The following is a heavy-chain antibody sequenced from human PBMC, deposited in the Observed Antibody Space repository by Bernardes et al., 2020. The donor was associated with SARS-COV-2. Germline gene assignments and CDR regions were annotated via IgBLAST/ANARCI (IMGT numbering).Heavy chain of an antibody. Sequence: SVKVSCKASGFTFTSSAVQWVRQARGQRLEWIGWIVVGSGNTNYAQKFQERVTITRDMSTSTAYMELSSLRSEDTAVYYCAAEIVATSDGMDVWGQGTTVTVSS. D-gene: IGHD5-12*01. V-gene: IGHV1-58*01. CDR2: IVVGSGNT. J-gene: IGHJ6*02. CDR1: GFTFTSSA. CDR3: AAEIVATSDGMDV.